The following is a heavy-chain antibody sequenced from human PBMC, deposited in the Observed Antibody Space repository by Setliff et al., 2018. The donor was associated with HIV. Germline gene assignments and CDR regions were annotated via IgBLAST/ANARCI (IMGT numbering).Heavy chain of an antibody. CDR2: IYHSGST. V-gene: IGHV4-38-2*01. Sequence: PSETLSLTCAVSGYSISSGYYWGWIRQPPGKGLEWIGSIYHSGSTYYNPSLQSRVTMAVDTSKNQFSLKLSSVTAADTAVYYRASYYGADEPSYYFDFWGQGTQVTVSS. J-gene: IGHJ4*02. D-gene: IGHD3-22*01. CDR1: GYSISSGYY. CDR3: ASYYGADEPSYYFDF.